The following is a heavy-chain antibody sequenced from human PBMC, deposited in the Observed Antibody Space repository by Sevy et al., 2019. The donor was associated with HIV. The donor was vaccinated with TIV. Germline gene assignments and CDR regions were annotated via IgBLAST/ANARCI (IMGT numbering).Heavy chain of an antibody. Sequence: SETMSLTCIVSGRSMTGYYWTWIRQPPGKGLEWIGYIYYSGSTNYNPSLKSRVTISVDTSKNQFSLELSSVTAADTAVYYCARAPPYYDILTGRGYCDYWGQGTLVTVSS. CDR3: ARAPPYYDILTGRGYCDY. J-gene: IGHJ4*02. CDR2: IYYSGST. CDR1: GRSMTGYY. V-gene: IGHV4-59*01. D-gene: IGHD3-9*01.